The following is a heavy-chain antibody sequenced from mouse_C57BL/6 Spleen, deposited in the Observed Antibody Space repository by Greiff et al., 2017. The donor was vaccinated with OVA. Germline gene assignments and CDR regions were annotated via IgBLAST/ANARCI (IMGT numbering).Heavy chain of an antibody. CDR2: SRNKANDYTT. J-gene: IGHJ1*03. CDR1: GFTFSDFY. CDR3: ARDGPFLGWYFDV. V-gene: IGHV7-1*01. Sequence: EVKLMESGGGLVQSGRSLRLSCATSGFTFSDFYMEWVRQAPGKGLEWIAASRNKANDYTTEYSASVKGRFIVSRDTSQSILYLQMNALRAEDTAIYYCARDGPFLGWYFDVWGTGTTVTVSS.